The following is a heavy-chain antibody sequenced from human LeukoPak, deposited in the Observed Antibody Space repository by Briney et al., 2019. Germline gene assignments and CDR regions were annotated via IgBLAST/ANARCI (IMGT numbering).Heavy chain of an antibody. D-gene: IGHD6-19*01. CDR3: AKPISGGLAVTADWFHP. Sequence: GGSLRLSCAASGFAFSFYAMSWLRQPPGKGLEWVSAINANSGTTSYAASVRGRFTISRDNSKNTLYLQVNTLRADDTATYYCAKPISGGLAVTADWFHPWGQGTLVVVSS. J-gene: IGHJ5*01. V-gene: IGHV3-23*01. CDR1: GFAFSFYA. CDR2: INANSGTT.